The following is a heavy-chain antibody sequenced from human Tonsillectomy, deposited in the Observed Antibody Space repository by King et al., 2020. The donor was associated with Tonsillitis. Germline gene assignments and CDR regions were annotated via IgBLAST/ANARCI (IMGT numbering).Heavy chain of an antibody. CDR1: GFTFSSYG. Sequence: VQLVESGGGVVQPGRSLRLSCAASGFTFSSYGMHWVHQAPGKGLEWVTVISYDGSNKYYADSVKGRFTMSRDNSKNTLYLQMNSLRAEDTAVYYCARDSVRSAPLGYGSSWGYYFDYWGQGTLVTVSS. D-gene: IGHD6-13*01. CDR3: ARDSVRSAPLGYGSSWGYYFDY. V-gene: IGHV3-30*03. J-gene: IGHJ4*02. CDR2: ISYDGSNK.